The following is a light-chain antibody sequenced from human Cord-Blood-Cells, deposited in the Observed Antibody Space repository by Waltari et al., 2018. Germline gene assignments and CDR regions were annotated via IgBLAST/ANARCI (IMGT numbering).Light chain of an antibody. CDR2: EVS. J-gene: IGLJ2*01. V-gene: IGLV2-8*01. CDR3: SSYAGSKV. CDR1: SRDVGGYNY. Sequence: QSALTQPPPASGSPGQSVTISCTGTSRDVGGYNYVSWYQQHPGKAPKLMIYEVSKRPSGVPDRFSGSKSGNTASLTVSGLQAEDEADYYCSSYAGSKVFGGGTKLTVL.